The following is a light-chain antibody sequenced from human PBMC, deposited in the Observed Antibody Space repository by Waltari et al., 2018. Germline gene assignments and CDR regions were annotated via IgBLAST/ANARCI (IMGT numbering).Light chain of an antibody. CDR2: EVT. CDR1: SSDVGGYNR. Sequence: QSALTQPPSVSGSPGQSVTISCTGASSDVGGYNRVPWFPQPPGTAPKLLIYEVTKRPSGCPDRVSGSKAGKTASLTVSGLQAEDAADYDCSSYTSSSTWVFGGGTKLTVL. CDR3: SSYTSSSTWV. J-gene: IGLJ3*02. V-gene: IGLV2-18*02.